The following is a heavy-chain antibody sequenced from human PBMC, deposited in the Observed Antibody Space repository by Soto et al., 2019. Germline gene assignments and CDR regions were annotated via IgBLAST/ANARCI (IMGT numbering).Heavy chain of an antibody. Sequence: ESLKISCKGSGYSFTSYRISWVRQMPGKGLEWMGRIDPSDSYTNYSPSFQGHVTISADKSISTAYLQWSSLKASDTAMYYCARRGLGAAGMDVWGQGTTVTVSS. CDR3: ARRGLGAAGMDV. J-gene: IGHJ6*02. V-gene: IGHV5-10-1*01. CDR1: GYSFTSYR. CDR2: IDPSDSYT. D-gene: IGHD3-10*01.